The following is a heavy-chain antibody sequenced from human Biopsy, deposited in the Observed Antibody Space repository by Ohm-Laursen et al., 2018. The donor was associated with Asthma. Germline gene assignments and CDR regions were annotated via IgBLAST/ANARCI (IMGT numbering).Heavy chain of an antibody. J-gene: IGHJ4*02. CDR2: HDHEEVGT. D-gene: IGHD4-17*01. CDR1: GYSLTDLS. CDR3: ASDFPKDYVRYNFQF. Sequence: GASVKVSCKISGYSLTDLSMHWVRQAPGQGLEWMGGHDHEEVGTVNARRFQGRVTMTEDTSTDTAYMELSSLSSDDTAVYYCASDFPKDYVRYNFQFWGQGTLVTVSS. V-gene: IGHV1-24*01.